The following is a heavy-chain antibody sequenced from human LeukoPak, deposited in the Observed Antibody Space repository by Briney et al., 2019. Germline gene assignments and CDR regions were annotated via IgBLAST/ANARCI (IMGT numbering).Heavy chain of an antibody. CDR3: ARDYYDSSGYYYFDY. Sequence: GGSLRLSCAASGFTFSSYWMSWVRQAPGKGLEWVANIKQDGSEKYYVDSVKGRFTISRDNAKNSLYPQMNSLGAEDTAVYYCARDYYDSSGYYYFDYWGQGTLVTVSS. CDR1: GFTFSSYW. V-gene: IGHV3-7*01. D-gene: IGHD3-22*01. CDR2: IKQDGSEK. J-gene: IGHJ4*02.